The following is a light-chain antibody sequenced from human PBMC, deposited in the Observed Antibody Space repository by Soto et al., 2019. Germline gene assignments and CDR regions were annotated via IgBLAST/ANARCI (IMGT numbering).Light chain of an antibody. CDR3: GSWDSSLSAYV. CDR1: SSNIGVIL. J-gene: IGLJ1*01. Sequence: QSVLTQPPSLSAAPGQKVTISCSGSSSNIGVILCPGTSSSQGPPKLLIYDDNKRPSGIPDRFSGSKSGTSATLGITGFQTGVEADYYCGSWDSSLSAYVFGTGTKV. CDR2: DDN. V-gene: IGLV1-51*01.